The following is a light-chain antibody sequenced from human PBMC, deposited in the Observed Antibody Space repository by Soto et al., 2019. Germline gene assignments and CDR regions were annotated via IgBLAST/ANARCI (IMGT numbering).Light chain of an antibody. Sequence: ERVMTQSPATLSVSPGERATLSCRASQSVGGDLAWYQQKPGQAPRLLIYGASSRAPGIPDRFSGSGSGTDFTLTISSLQSEDSAVYYCQHYENWPQLTFGGGTKVDIK. CDR2: GAS. V-gene: IGKV3-15*01. CDR3: QHYENWPQLT. CDR1: QSVGGD. J-gene: IGKJ4*01.